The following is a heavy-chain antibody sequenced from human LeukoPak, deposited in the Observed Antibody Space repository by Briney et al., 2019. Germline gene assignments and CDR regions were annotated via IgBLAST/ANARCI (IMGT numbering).Heavy chain of an antibody. V-gene: IGHV1-69*06. CDR2: IIPIFGTA. D-gene: IGHD2-15*01. CDR1: GGTFNSYA. CDR3: ANIVVVVAATSKPYNWFDP. J-gene: IGHJ5*02. Sequence: GSSVKVSYKASGGTFNSYAISWVRQAPGQGLEWMGGIIPIFGTANYAQKFQGRVTITADKSTSTAYMELSSLRSEDTAVYYCANIVVVVAATSKPYNWFDPWGQGTLVTVSS.